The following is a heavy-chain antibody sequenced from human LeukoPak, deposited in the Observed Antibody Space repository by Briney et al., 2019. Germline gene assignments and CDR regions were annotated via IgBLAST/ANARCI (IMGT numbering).Heavy chain of an antibody. CDR3: AQAPFHRAMVRGVIIPNWFDP. Sequence: PGGSLRLSCAASGFTFSSYGMHWVRQAPGKGLEWVAVISYDGSNKYYADSVKGRFTISRDNSKNTLYLQMNSLRAEDTAVYYCAQAPFHRAMVRGVIIPNWFDPWGQGTLVTVSS. CDR2: ISYDGSNK. J-gene: IGHJ5*02. CDR1: GFTFSSYG. V-gene: IGHV3-30*18. D-gene: IGHD3-10*01.